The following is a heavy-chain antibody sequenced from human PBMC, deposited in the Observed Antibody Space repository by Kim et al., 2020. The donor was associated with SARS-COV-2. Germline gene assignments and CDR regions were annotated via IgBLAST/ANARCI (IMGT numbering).Heavy chain of an antibody. J-gene: IGHJ4*02. V-gene: IGHV3-33*01. Sequence: GGSLRLSCAASGFTFSSYGMHWVRQAPGKGLEWVAVIWYDGSNKYYADSVKGRFTISRDNSKNTLYLQMNSLRAEDTAVYYCARLDCSSTSCYTPTPGLDLDYWGQGTLVTVSS. CDR2: IWYDGSNK. D-gene: IGHD2-2*02. CDR3: ARLDCSSTSCYTPTPGLDLDY. CDR1: GFTFSSYG.